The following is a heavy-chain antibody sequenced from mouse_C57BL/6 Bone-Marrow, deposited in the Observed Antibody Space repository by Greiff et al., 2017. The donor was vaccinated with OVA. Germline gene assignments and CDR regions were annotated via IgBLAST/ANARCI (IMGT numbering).Heavy chain of an antibody. CDR1: GYSITSGYY. CDR2: ISYDGSN. Sequence: EVKLQESGPGLVKPSQSLSLTCSVTGYSITSGYYWNWIRQFPGNKLEWMGYISYDGSNNYNPSLKNRISITRDTSKNQFFLKLNSVTTEDTATYYCARNLGHYYGSSHWYFDVWGTGTTVTVSS. D-gene: IGHD1-1*01. V-gene: IGHV3-6*01. J-gene: IGHJ1*03. CDR3: ARNLGHYYGSSHWYFDV.